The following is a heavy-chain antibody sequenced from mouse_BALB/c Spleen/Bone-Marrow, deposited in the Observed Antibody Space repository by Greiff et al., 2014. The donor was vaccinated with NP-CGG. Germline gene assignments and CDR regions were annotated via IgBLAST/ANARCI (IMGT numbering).Heavy chain of an antibody. CDR2: INNGGGST. J-gene: IGHJ4*01. CDR3: ARHGEERPVLAMDY. CDR1: GFTFIAYT. Sequence: EVQGVESGGGLVEPGGSLKLSCAASGFTFIAYTMSWVRQTPEKRLEWVAYINNGGGSTYYPDTVKGRFTISRDNAKNTLYLQMSSLKSVDTAMYYCARHGEERPVLAMDYWGQGTSVTVSS. V-gene: IGHV5-12-2*01. D-gene: IGHD2-14*01.